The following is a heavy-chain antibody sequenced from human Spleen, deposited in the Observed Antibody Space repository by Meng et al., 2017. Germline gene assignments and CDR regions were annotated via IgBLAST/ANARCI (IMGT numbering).Heavy chain of an antibody. V-gene: IGHV3-9*03. CDR2: ITWNSGTL. CDR3: AKGGSRSSGWYFPFDY. CDR1: GFTFDDYA. Sequence: SLKISCAASGFTFDDYAMHWVRQAPGKGLEWVSGITWNSGTLGYADSVKGRFTISRDNAKKSLYLQMNSLRAEDMALYYCAKGGSRSSGWYFPFDYWGQGTLVTVSS. J-gene: IGHJ4*02. D-gene: IGHD6-19*01.